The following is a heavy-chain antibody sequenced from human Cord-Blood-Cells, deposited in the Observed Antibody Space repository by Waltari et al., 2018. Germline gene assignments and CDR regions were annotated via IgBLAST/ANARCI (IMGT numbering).Heavy chain of an antibody. V-gene: IGHV3-7*01. CDR1: GFTFRSYW. CDR2: IKQGGSGK. CDR3: ARRFFGVVTYYFDY. D-gene: IGHD3-3*01. J-gene: IGHJ4*02. Sequence: EVQLVESGGGLVQPGGSLRLSCAASGFTFRSYWMSWVRQAPGKGLGWVANIKQGGSGKYYVDSVKGRFTISRVNAKNSLYLQMTSLRAEDPAVYYCARRFFGVVTYYFDYWGQGPLVTVSS.